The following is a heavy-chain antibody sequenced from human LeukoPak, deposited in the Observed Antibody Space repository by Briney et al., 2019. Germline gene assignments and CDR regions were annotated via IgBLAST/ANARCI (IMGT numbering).Heavy chain of an antibody. CDR3: AREDSTVTTTTSRRGYYYYYYMDV. CDR2: ISSSSSYI. J-gene: IGHJ6*03. CDR1: GFTFSSYT. V-gene: IGHV3-21*01. Sequence: GGSLRLSCAASGFTFSSYTMNWVRQAPGKGLEWVSFISSSSSYIYYADSLKGRFTISRDNAKNSLYLQMNSLRAEDTAVYYCAREDSTVTTTTSRRGYYYYYYMDVWGKGTTVTVSS. D-gene: IGHD4-17*01.